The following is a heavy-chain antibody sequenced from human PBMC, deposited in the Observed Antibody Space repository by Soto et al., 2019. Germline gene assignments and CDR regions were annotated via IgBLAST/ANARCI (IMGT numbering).Heavy chain of an antibody. D-gene: IGHD3-3*01. V-gene: IGHV1-69*13. J-gene: IGHJ6*02. CDR3: AGRPSAYDFWSGYPSQYYYYGMDV. CDR2: IIPIFGTA. CDR1: GGTFSSYA. Sequence: SVKVSCKASGGTFSSYAISWVRQAPGQGLEWIGGIIPIFGTANYAQKFQGRVTITADESTSTAYMELSSLRSEDTAVYYCAGRPSAYDFWSGYPSQYYYYGMDVWGQGTTVTVSS.